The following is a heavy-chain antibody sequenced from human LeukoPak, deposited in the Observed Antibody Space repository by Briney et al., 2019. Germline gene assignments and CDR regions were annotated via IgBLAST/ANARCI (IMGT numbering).Heavy chain of an antibody. D-gene: IGHD3-22*01. CDR3: AGTSSGSYYFDY. CDR1: GGSVSSYY. CDR2: IYYSGST. J-gene: IGHJ4*02. Sequence: SETLSLTCTVSGGSVSSYYWSWIRQPPGKGLEWIGSIYYSGSTYYNPSLKSRVTISVDTSKNQFSLKLSSVTAADTAVYYCAGTSSGSYYFDYWGQGTLVTVSS. V-gene: IGHV4-59*02.